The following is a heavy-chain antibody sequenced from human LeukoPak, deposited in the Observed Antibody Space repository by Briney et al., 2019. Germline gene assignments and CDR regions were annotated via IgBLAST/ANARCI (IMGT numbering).Heavy chain of an antibody. J-gene: IGHJ4*02. CDR1: GFTFSSYS. V-gene: IGHV3-48*01. CDR2: ISSSSSTI. D-gene: IGHD3-10*01. Sequence: GGSLRLSCAASGFTFSSYSVNWVRQAPGEGLEWVSYISSSSSTIYYADSVKGRFTISRDNAKNSLYLQMNSLRAEDTAVYYCARGATFGEFTSQHDYWGQGTLVTVSS. CDR3: ARGATFGEFTSQHDY.